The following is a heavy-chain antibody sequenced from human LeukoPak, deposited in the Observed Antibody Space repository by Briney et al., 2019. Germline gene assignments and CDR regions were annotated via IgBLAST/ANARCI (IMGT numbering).Heavy chain of an antibody. J-gene: IGHJ6*03. CDR3: ARDPEYSSSSVDYYYYMDV. D-gene: IGHD6-6*01. CDR2: ISSSGSTI. CDR1: GFTFSDYY. Sequence: GGSLRLSCAASGFTFSDYYMSWIGQAPGKGLEWVSYISSSGSTIYYADSVKGRFTISRDNAKNSLYLQMNSLRAEDTAVYYCARDPEYSSSSVDYYYYMDVWGKGTTVTVSS. V-gene: IGHV3-11*01.